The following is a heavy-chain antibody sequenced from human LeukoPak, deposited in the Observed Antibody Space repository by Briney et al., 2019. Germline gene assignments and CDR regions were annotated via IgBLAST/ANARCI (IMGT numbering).Heavy chain of an antibody. Sequence: GGSLRLSCAASGFTFSSYSMNWVRQAPGKGLEWVSYISSSSSTIYYADSVKGRFTISRDNSKNTLYLQMDSLRVEDTAVYYCARGSYSSGWYVFDYWGQGTLVTVSS. V-gene: IGHV3-48*01. CDR3: ARGSYSSGWYVFDY. D-gene: IGHD6-19*01. CDR1: GFTFSSYS. CDR2: ISSSSSTI. J-gene: IGHJ4*02.